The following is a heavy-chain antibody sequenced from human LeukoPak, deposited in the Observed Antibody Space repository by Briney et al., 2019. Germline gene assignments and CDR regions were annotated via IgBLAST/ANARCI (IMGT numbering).Heavy chain of an antibody. Sequence: AGGSLRLSCAASGFTFSSYSMNWVRQAPGKGLEWVSSISSSSSYIYYADSVKGRFTISRDNAKNSLYLQMNSLRAEDTAVYYCARDFVDTAMVTRNWFDPWGQGTLVTVSS. CDR3: ARDFVDTAMVTRNWFDP. CDR2: ISSSSSYI. V-gene: IGHV3-21*01. CDR1: GFTFSSYS. D-gene: IGHD5-18*01. J-gene: IGHJ5*02.